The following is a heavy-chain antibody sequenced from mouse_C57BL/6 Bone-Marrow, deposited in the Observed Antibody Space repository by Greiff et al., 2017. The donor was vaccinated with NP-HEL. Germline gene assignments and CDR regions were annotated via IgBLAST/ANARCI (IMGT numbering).Heavy chain of an antibody. V-gene: IGHV1-54*01. Sequence: QVQLKQSGAELVRPGTSVKVSCKASGYAFTNYLIEWVKQRPGQGLEWIGVINPGSGGTNYNEKFKGKATLTADKSSSTAYMQLSSLTSEDSAVYFCARLPVTTVVAPDYWGKGTTLTVSS. CDR3: ARLPVTTVVAPDY. J-gene: IGHJ2*01. CDR1: GYAFTNYL. CDR2: INPGSGGT. D-gene: IGHD1-1*01.